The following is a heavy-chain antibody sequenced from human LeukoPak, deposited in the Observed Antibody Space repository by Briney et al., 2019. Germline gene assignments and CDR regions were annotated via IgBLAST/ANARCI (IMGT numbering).Heavy chain of an antibody. J-gene: IGHJ4*02. CDR1: GYTFTSNY. V-gene: IGHV1-46*01. Sequence: GASVKVSCKASGYTFTSNYIHWVRQAPGQGLEWMGMIYPRDGSTSCAQKFQGRVTVTRDTSTSTVHMELSGLRSGDTAVYYCARDQEGFDYWGQGTLVTVSS. CDR3: ARDQEGFDY. CDR2: IYPRDGST.